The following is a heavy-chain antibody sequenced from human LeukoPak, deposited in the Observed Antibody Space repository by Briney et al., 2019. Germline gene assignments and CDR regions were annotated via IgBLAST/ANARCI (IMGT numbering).Heavy chain of an antibody. J-gene: IGHJ6*02. D-gene: IGHD3-10*01. Sequence: PGGSLRLSCSASGFTFSSYAMHWVRQAPGKGLEYVSAISSNGGSTYYADSVKGRFTISRDNSKNTPYLQMSSLRAEDTAVYYCVKDIWSRYHYYGMDVWGQGTTVTVSS. V-gene: IGHV3-64D*09. CDR3: VKDIWSRYHYYGMDV. CDR2: ISSNGGST. CDR1: GFTFSSYA.